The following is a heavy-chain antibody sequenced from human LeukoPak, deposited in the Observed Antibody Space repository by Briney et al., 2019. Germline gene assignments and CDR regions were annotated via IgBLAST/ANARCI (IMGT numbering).Heavy chain of an antibody. D-gene: IGHD6-19*01. CDR2: IIPVSGTS. CDR1: GATFNSYA. Sequence: ASVKVSCKASGATFNSYAFSWVRQAPGQGLEWMGGIIPVSGTSYYAQNFQGRVTITTDASTRTAYMELRSLRSEDTAVYYCARGGSSGLADNWGQGTLVTVSS. V-gene: IGHV1-69*05. J-gene: IGHJ4*02. CDR3: ARGGSSGLADN.